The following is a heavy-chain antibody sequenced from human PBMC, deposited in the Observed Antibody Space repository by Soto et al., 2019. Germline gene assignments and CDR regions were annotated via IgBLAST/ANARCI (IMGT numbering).Heavy chain of an antibody. CDR3: ATYSNYAGWSLNY. Sequence: GGSLRLSCVASGFNFSTYSMNWVRQAPGKGLEWLSYISRSGRTTNYADSVKGRFTIYRDNAKNSLFLQMNSLRDEDTAVYYCATYSNYAGWSLNYWGQGTLVTVSS. CDR1: GFNFSTYS. V-gene: IGHV3-48*02. D-gene: IGHD4-4*01. J-gene: IGHJ4*02. CDR2: ISRSGRTT.